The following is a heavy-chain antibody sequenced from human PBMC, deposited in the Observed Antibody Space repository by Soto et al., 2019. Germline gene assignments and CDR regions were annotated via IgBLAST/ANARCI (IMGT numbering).Heavy chain of an antibody. D-gene: IGHD3-9*01. Sequence: ASVKVSCKASGYTFTSYGISWVRQAPGQGLEWMGWISAYNGNTNYAQKLQGRVTMTTDTSTSTAYMELRSLRSDDTAVYYCARDCPHLYYDILTGYYSWAFDIWGQGTMVTVS. CDR3: ARDCPHLYYDILTGYYSWAFDI. CDR1: GYTFTSYG. J-gene: IGHJ3*02. V-gene: IGHV1-18*01. CDR2: ISAYNGNT.